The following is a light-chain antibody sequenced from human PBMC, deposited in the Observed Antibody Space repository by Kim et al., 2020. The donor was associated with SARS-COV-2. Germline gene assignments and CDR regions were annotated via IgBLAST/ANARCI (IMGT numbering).Light chain of an antibody. J-gene: IGKJ4*01. Sequence: DIQLTQSPSSLAASVGDRVTIACRASQSIGTYLNWYQQKPGKAPKLLIYAASTLQSGVPSRCSGSRAGTDFTLTITSLQPEDFTTYYCQQSHTTPLLTFGGGTKMDI. CDR3: QQSHTTPLLT. CDR1: QSIGTY. CDR2: AAS. V-gene: IGKV1-39*01.